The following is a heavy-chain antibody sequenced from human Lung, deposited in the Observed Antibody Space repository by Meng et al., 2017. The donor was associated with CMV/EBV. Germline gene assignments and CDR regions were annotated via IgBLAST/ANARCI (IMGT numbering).Heavy chain of an antibody. Sequence: GGSXRPXCAAFGSTFSSYSMSWVRQAPGKGLEWVANINQDGSEKYYVDSVKGRFTITRDNAKNPLYLQMNSLRAEDTAVYFCTRDQETVGSCGGTSCYSLYYGMDFXGQGXTVTFSS. CDR2: INQDGSEK. CDR3: TRDQETVGSCGGTSCYSLYYGMDF. J-gene: IGHJ6*02. D-gene: IGHD2-2*01. V-gene: IGHV3-7*01. CDR1: GSTFSSYS.